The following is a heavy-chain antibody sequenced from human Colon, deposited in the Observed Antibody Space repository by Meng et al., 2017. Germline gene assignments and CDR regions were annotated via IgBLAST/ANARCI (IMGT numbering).Heavy chain of an antibody. CDR1: GFTFISYI. J-gene: IGHJ4*02. CDR3: ARDLPGPLGY. Sequence: EVQLVESGGGLVEPGGSLRLSCAASGFTFISYIMNWVRQAPGKGLAWVSSISSSGSYIYYADSVKGRFTISRDNAKNSLYLQMNSLRAEDTAVYYCARDLPGPLGYWGQGALVTVSS. D-gene: IGHD7-27*01. CDR2: ISSSGSYI. V-gene: IGHV3-21*01.